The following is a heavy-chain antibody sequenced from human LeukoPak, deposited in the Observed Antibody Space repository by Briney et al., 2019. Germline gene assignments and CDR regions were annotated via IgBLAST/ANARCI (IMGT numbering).Heavy chain of an antibody. CDR2: ITGSGGST. CDR3: AKGLLVDPG. D-gene: IGHD1-26*01. V-gene: IGHV3-23*01. Sequence: EGSLRLSCAASGFTFSNYAMNWVRQAPGKGLEWVSSITGSGGSTYYADSVKGRFTISRDSSKNTLYLQMNSLTAEDTAVYYCAKGLLVDPGWGQGTLVTVSS. CDR1: GFTFSNYA. J-gene: IGHJ4*02.